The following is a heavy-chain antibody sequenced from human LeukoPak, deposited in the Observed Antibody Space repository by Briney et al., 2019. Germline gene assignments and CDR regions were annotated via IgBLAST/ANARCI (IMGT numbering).Heavy chain of an antibody. CDR2: MNPNSGNT. Sequence: ASVEVSCKASGYTFTSYDINWVRQATGQGLEWMGWMNPNSGNTGYAQKFQGRVTMTRNTSISTAYMELSSLRSEDTAVYYCARGHITMVRGVRIRNWFDPWGQGTLVTVSS. CDR3: ARGHITMVRGVRIRNWFDP. CDR1: GYTFTSYD. D-gene: IGHD3-10*01. V-gene: IGHV1-8*01. J-gene: IGHJ5*02.